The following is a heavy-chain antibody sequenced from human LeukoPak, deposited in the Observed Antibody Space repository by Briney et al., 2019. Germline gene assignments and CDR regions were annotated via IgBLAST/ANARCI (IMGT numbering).Heavy chain of an antibody. CDR1: GGSFSGYY. D-gene: IGHD3-10*01. Sequence: SETLSLTCAVYGGSFSGYYWNWIRQPSGKGLEWIGEINHSGSTNYNPSLKSRVTMSVDTSKNQFSLKLSSVTAADTAVYYCAREHLLLWFGDPGYMDVWGKGTTVTISS. J-gene: IGHJ6*03. CDR3: AREHLLLWFGDPGYMDV. V-gene: IGHV4-34*01. CDR2: INHSGST.